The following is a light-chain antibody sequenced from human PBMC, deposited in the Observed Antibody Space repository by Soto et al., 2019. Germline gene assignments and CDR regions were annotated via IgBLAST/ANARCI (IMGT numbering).Light chain of an antibody. J-gene: IGKJ1*01. CDR1: QSVSSN. Sequence: EIVMTQSPATLSVSPGERATLSCRASQSVSSNLAWYQQKPGQAPRLLIYGASTRATGIPVRFSGSGSGTEFTLTINSLQSEDFAVYYCQQYNNWPPTFGQGTKVDIK. CDR3: QQYNNWPPT. CDR2: GAS. V-gene: IGKV3-15*01.